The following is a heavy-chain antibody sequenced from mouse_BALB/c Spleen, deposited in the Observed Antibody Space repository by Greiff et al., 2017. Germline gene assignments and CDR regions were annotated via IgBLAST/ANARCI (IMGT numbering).Heavy chain of an antibody. V-gene: IGHV10-1*02. Sequence: EVKLMESGGGLVQPKGSLKLSCAASGFTFNTYAMNWVRQAPGKGLEWVARIRSKSNNYATYYADSVKDRFTISRDDSQSMLYLQMNNLKTEDTAMYYCVRRGFYYGNYDYWGQGTLVTVSA. CDR2: IRSKSNNYAT. CDR1: GFTFNTYA. J-gene: IGHJ3*01. D-gene: IGHD2-1*01. CDR3: VRRGFYYGNYDY.